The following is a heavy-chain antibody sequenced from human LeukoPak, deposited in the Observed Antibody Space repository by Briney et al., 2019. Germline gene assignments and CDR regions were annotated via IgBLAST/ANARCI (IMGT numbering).Heavy chain of an antibody. Sequence: PSETLSLTCTVSGGSISSSSYYWGWIRQPPGKGLEWVSAISGSGGSTYYADSVKGRFTISRDNSKNTLYLQMNSLRAEDTAVYYCAKMGYYSYYFDYWGQGTLVTVSS. CDR2: ISGSGGST. D-gene: IGHD3-22*01. CDR3: AKMGYYSYYFDY. J-gene: IGHJ4*02. V-gene: IGHV3-23*01. CDR1: GGSISSSSYY.